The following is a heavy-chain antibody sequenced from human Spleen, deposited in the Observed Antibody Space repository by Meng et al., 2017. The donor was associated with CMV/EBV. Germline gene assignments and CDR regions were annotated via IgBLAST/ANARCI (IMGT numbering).Heavy chain of an antibody. Sequence: LSLTCAASGFQFDDYGMSWVRQVPGKGLEWVSGISWNGGTIGYADSVKGRFTISRDNAKNSLYLQMNSLRAQDTALYYCARGQISVIVVVPFDYWGQGILVTVSS. CDR2: ISWNGGTI. D-gene: IGHD2-15*01. V-gene: IGHV3-20*04. J-gene: IGHJ4*02. CDR3: ARGQISVIVVVPFDY. CDR1: GFQFDDYG.